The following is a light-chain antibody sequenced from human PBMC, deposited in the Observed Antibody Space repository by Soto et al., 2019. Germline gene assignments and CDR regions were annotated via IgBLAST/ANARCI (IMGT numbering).Light chain of an antibody. Sequence: EIVLTQSPGTLCLSPGERATLSCRASQSISSSYLAWYQQKPGQAPRLLIYGASSRATGIPDRFSGSGSGTDFTLTISRLEPEDFAVYHCQHYGSSSFTFGGGTKVEIK. V-gene: IGKV3-20*01. J-gene: IGKJ4*01. CDR3: QHYGSSSFT. CDR1: QSISSSY. CDR2: GAS.